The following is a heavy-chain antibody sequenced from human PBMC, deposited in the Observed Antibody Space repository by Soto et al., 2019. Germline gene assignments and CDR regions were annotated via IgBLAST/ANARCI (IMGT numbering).Heavy chain of an antibody. CDR1: GYTFTSYD. Sequence: QVQLVQSGAEVKKPGASVKVSCKASGYTFTSYDINWVRQATGQGLEWMGWMIPNSGNTGYAQKFQGRLTXTXNXXISTAYMELSSLRSEDTAVYYWARGNGGSYDWFDPWGQGTLVTVSS. D-gene: IGHD1-26*01. CDR2: MIPNSGNT. CDR3: ARGNGGSYDWFDP. V-gene: IGHV1-8*01. J-gene: IGHJ5*02.